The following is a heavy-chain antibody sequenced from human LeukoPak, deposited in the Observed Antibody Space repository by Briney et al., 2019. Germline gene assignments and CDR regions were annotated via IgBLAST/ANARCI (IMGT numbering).Heavy chain of an antibody. CDR3: ARVLARYGNLDY. J-gene: IGHJ4*02. CDR1: GYIFTDYY. V-gene: IGHV1-2*02. Sequence: ASVRVSCKASGYIFTDYYIHWVRQAPGQGLEWMGWINPNSGGTNYTQKFQGRVTMTRDTSISTAYLELNRLTSDDTAVYYCARVLARYGNLDYWGQGTLVTVSS. CDR2: INPNSGGT. D-gene: IGHD1-14*01.